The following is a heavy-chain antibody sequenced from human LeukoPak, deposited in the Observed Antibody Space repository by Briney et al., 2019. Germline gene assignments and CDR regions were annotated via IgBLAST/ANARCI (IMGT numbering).Heavy chain of an antibody. CDR3: TKDLMTGFSNGWHFGS. V-gene: IGHV3-23*01. CDR1: GFTFKSFA. CDR2: TSGDEDST. Sequence: GGSLRLSCAASGFTFKSFAMSWVRQAPGKGLEWVAVTSGDEDSTHYAESVRGRFIISTDNSKSSLYLQMNSLRAEDTAVYYCTKDLMTGFSNGWHFGSRGQGTLVTVSS. J-gene: IGHJ4*02. D-gene: IGHD6-19*01.